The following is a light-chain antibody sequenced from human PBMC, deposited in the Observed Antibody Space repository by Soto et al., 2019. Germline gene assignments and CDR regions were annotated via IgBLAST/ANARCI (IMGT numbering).Light chain of an antibody. Sequence: EIVMTQSPATLSVSPGERATLSCRAGQSISNNLAWYQQKPGQAPRLLIYGASTRATGIPARFTGSGSGTEFTLTISSLQSGDFAVYYCQQYSNWPRTFGQGTKVEIK. J-gene: IGKJ1*01. CDR2: GAS. CDR1: QSISNN. CDR3: QQYSNWPRT. V-gene: IGKV3-15*01.